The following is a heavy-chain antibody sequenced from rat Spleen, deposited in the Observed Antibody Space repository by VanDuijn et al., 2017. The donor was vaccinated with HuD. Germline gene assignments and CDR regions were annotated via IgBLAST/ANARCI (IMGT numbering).Heavy chain of an antibody. Sequence: EVQLVESDGGLVQPGRSLKLSCTTSGFTFSDCYMAWVRQAPTKGLEWVATISYDGSNTYYRDSVKGRFTISRDNAKSSLYLQMDSLMSEDTATYYCATQDYDGAYYYGWFAYWGLGTLVTVSS. CDR2: ISYDGSNT. V-gene: IGHV5-20*01. D-gene: IGHD1-12*02. J-gene: IGHJ3*01. CDR3: ATQDYDGAYYYGWFAY. CDR1: GFTFSDCY.